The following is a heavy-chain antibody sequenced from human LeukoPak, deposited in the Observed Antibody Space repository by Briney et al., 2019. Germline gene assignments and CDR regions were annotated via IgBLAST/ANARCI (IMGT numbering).Heavy chain of an antibody. J-gene: IGHJ4*02. CDR3: ARVMGYYYDSSFQGFDY. V-gene: IGHV3-7*01. Sequence: GGSLRLSCAASGFTFSSYWMSWVRQAPGKGLEWVANIKQDGSEKYYVDSVKGRFTISRDNAKNSLYPQMNSLRAEDTAVYYCARVMGYYYDSSFQGFDYWGQGTLVTVSS. D-gene: IGHD3-22*01. CDR2: IKQDGSEK. CDR1: GFTFSSYW.